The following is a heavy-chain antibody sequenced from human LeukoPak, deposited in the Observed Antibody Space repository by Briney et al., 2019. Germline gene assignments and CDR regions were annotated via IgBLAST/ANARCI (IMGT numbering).Heavy chain of an antibody. V-gene: IGHV3-30-3*02. CDR2: ISYDGSNK. CDR1: GFTFSSYA. CDR3: AKPRGGYYFDY. J-gene: IGHJ4*02. Sequence: PGGSLRLSCAASGFTFSSYAMHWVRQAPGKGLEWVAVISYDGSNKYYADSVKGRFTISRDNSKNTLYLQMNSLRPEDTAVYYCAKPRGGYYFDYWGQGTLVTVSS. D-gene: IGHD3-3*01.